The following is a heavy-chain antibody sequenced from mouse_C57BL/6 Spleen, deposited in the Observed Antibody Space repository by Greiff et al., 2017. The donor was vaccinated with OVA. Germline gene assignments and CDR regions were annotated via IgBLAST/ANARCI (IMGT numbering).Heavy chain of an antibody. CDR2: ISSGGSYT. D-gene: IGHD1-1*01. V-gene: IGHV5-6*01. Sequence: EVQLVESGGDLVKPGGSLKLSCAASGFTFSSYGMSWVRQTPDKRLEWVATISSGGSYTYYPDSVKGRFTISRDNAKNTLYLQMSSLKSEDTAMYYCARRSSYWYFDVWGTGTTVTVSS. CDR1: GFTFSSYG. CDR3: ARRSSYWYFDV. J-gene: IGHJ1*03.